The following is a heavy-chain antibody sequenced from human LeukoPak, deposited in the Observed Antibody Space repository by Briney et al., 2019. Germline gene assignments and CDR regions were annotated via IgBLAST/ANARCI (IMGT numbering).Heavy chain of an antibody. D-gene: IGHD3-22*01. CDR2: ISGSGGNT. J-gene: IGHJ4*02. CDR3: AEWYYYDSSGNVDY. Sequence: PGGSLRLSCAASGFTFSSYAMSWVRQAPGKGLEWVSAISGSGGNTYYADSVEGRFTISRDNSKNTLYLQMNSLRAEDTAVYHCAEWYYYDSSGNVDYWGQGTLVTVSS. V-gene: IGHV3-23*01. CDR1: GFTFSSYA.